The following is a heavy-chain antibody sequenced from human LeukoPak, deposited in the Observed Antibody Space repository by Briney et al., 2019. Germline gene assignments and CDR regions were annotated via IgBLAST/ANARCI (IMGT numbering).Heavy chain of an antibody. V-gene: IGHV1-2*02. Sequence: ASVTVSCKTSGHTLSDYYMHWVRQAPGQGLEWMGWIRGDTGDADSPRKFQGRVTMTRDMSTNTAYMELSRLRYDDTAMYFCARVRGNSCDYWGQGTLVTVSS. J-gene: IGHJ4*02. D-gene: IGHD6-13*01. CDR1: GHTLSDYY. CDR3: ARVRGNSCDY. CDR2: IRGDTGDA.